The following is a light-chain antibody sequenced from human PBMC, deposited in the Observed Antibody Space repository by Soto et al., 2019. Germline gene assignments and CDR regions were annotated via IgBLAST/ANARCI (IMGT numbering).Light chain of an antibody. CDR1: NSDVGGYNF. V-gene: IGLV2-11*01. J-gene: IGLJ2*01. Sequence: QSALTQPRSVSGSPGQSVTISCTGTNSDVGGYNFVSWYQQHPGKAPKVMIYDVSRRPSGVPDRFSGSKSGNTASLTISGLQADDEADYYCCSYAGSFTLVFGGGTKVTVL. CDR3: CSYAGSFTLV. CDR2: DVS.